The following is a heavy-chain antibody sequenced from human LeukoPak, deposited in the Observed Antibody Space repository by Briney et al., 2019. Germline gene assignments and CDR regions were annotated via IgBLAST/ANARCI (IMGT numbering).Heavy chain of an antibody. CDR3: ARDIRRRGSGSV. Sequence: PEGPLRLSCAASGFTFSSYSMNWVRQAPGKGLEWVSSISSSSSYIYYADSVKGRFTISRDNAKNSLYLQMNSLRAEDTAVYYCARDIRRRGSGSVWGQGTTVTVSS. V-gene: IGHV3-21*01. D-gene: IGHD3-10*01. CDR1: GFTFSSYS. J-gene: IGHJ6*02. CDR2: ISSSSSYI.